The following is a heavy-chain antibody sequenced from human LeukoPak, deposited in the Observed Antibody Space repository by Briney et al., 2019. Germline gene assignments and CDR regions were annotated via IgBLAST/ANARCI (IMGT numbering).Heavy chain of an antibody. D-gene: IGHD2-2*01. CDR3: VRGALRDCSYTSCTRGNWFDP. J-gene: IGHJ5*02. Sequence: GGSLRLSCAASGFTFSSHWMHWVRRAPEKGLVGVSHINADGSATYYAASVKGRFTISRDNARNTLYLQMHSLTAEDTGVYYCVRGALRDCSYTSCTRGNWFDPWGQGTLVTVSS. V-gene: IGHV3-74*01. CDR2: INADGSAT. CDR1: GFTFSSHW.